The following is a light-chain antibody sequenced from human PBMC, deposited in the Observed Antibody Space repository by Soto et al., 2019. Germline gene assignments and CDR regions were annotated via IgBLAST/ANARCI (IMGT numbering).Light chain of an antibody. Sequence: DTLITKSPSSQSASVGDRVTIACRASQSVNKWLAWFQQKPGKVPKVLIFDASTLQTGVPSRFSGGGAGTEFTLTISSLQPDDFATYYCQQYKSYSRTFGQGTKVDIK. CDR3: QQYKSYSRT. CDR2: DAS. CDR1: QSVNKW. J-gene: IGKJ1*01. V-gene: IGKV1-5*01.